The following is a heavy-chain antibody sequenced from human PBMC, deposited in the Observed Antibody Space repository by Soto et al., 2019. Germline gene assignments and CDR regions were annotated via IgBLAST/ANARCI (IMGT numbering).Heavy chain of an antibody. CDR1: GFTFSSYS. J-gene: IGHJ4*02. CDR2: ISSSSSTI. CDR3: ARANYYGSPGDFDY. D-gene: IGHD3-10*01. Sequence: EVQLVESGGGLVQPGGSLRLSCAASGFTFSSYSMNWVRQAPGKGLEWVSYISSSSSTIYYADSVKGSFTNSRDNAKNSLYLQINSLRAEDTAVYYCARANYYGSPGDFDYWGQGTLVTVSS. V-gene: IGHV3-48*01.